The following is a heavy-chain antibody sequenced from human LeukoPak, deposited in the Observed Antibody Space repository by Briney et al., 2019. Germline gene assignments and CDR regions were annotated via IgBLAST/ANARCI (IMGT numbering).Heavy chain of an antibody. D-gene: IGHD2-21*02. Sequence: ASVKVSCKASGYTFTSYYMHWVRQAPGQGLEWMGIINPSGGSTSYAQKFQGRVTMTRNTSISTAYMELSSLRSEDTAVYYCARDLLAYCGGDCYSRPLGFDPWGQGTLVTVSS. J-gene: IGHJ5*02. CDR3: ARDLLAYCGGDCYSRPLGFDP. CDR1: GYTFTSYY. V-gene: IGHV1-46*01. CDR2: INPSGGST.